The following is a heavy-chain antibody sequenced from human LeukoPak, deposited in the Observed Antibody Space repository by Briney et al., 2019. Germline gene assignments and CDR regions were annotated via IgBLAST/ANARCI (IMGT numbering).Heavy chain of an antibody. Sequence: PSETLSLTCAVYGGSFSGYYWSWIRQPPGKGLEWIGEINHSGSTNYNPSLKSRVTISVDTSKNQFSLKLSSVTAADTAVYYCAKDGWRYYYDSSTNFDYWGQGTLVTVSS. CDR3: AKDGWRYYYDSSTNFDY. CDR1: GGSFSGYY. D-gene: IGHD3-22*01. CDR2: INHSGST. V-gene: IGHV4-34*01. J-gene: IGHJ4*02.